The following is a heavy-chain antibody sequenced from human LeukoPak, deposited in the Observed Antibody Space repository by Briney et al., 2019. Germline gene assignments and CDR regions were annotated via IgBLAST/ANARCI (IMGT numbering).Heavy chain of an antibody. J-gene: IGHJ4*02. Sequence: GGSLRLSCAASGFTFTSYGMHWVRQAPGKGLEWVAHIRFDESDKYYADSVKGRFTISRDTSRNTVYLQMNSLRAEDTAVYCCARVTSGSSYRPFDYWGQGTLVTVSS. CDR1: GFTFTSYG. V-gene: IGHV3-30*02. CDR3: ARVTSGSSYRPFDY. D-gene: IGHD3-10*01. CDR2: IRFDESDK.